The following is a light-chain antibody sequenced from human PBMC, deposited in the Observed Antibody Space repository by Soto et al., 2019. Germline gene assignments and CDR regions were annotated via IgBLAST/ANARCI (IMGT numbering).Light chain of an antibody. CDR2: EVS. Sequence: QSAPAQPASVPGSPGQSITISFPGTSSDVLSYNLVSWYQQHPGKAPKLMIYEVSKRPSGVSNRFSGSKSGNTASLTISGLQAEDEADYYCCSYAGSSTLDYVFGTGTKVTVL. J-gene: IGLJ1*01. CDR3: CSYAGSSTLDYV. V-gene: IGLV2-23*02. CDR1: SSDVLSYNL.